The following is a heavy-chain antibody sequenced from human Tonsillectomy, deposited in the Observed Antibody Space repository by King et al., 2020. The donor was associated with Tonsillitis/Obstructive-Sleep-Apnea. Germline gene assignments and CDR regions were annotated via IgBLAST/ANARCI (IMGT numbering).Heavy chain of an antibody. CDR3: ATDPWKVGATTCGY. D-gene: IGHD1-26*01. Sequence: VQLVESGGGLVKPGGSLRLSCAASGFIFSNAWMSWVRQAPGKGLEWVGRIKSKTDGGTTHYAAPVKGRFTISRDDSKNTLYLQMNRLKNQDTAVYYSATDPWKVGATTCGYWGQGTLVTVSS. V-gene: IGHV3-15*01. J-gene: IGHJ4*02. CDR2: IKSKTDGGTT. CDR1: GFIFSNAW.